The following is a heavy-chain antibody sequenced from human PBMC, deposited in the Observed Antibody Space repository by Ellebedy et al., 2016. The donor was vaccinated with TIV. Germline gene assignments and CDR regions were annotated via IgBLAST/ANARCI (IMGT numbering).Heavy chain of an antibody. J-gene: IGHJ4*02. D-gene: IGHD2-15*01. V-gene: IGHV1-46*01. CDR3: ARAATGHYFDY. CDR1: GYTFSNYF. CDR2: INPSGGST. Sequence: AASVKVSCKASGYTFSNYFMHWVRQAPGQGLEWMGIINPSGGSTTYAQKFQGRVTMTRDTSTSTVYMELSSLRSEDTAVYYCARAATGHYFDYWGQGTLVTVSS.